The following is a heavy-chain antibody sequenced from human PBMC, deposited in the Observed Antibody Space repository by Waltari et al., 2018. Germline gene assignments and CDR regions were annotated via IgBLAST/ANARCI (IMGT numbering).Heavy chain of an antibody. V-gene: IGHV3-9*01. D-gene: IGHD3-16*01. Sequence: EVQLVESGGGLVQPGRSLRLSCADSGSDFVDYAMHWVRQVPGKGLEWVSVVSWSGATVGYADSVNGRFAISRDNAKNSLYLQMNSLRVEDTAFYYCAASRGVYWYFDFWGRGTLVSVSS. CDR2: VSWSGATV. CDR1: GSDFVDYA. CDR3: AASRGVYWYFDF. J-gene: IGHJ2*01.